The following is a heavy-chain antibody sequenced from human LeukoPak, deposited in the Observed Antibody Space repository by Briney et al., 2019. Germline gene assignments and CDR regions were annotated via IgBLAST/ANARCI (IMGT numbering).Heavy chain of an antibody. CDR2: IYSGGST. V-gene: IGHV3-53*01. CDR1: GFTVSSNY. J-gene: IGHJ3*02. Sequence: GGSLRLSCAASGFTVSSNYMSWVRQAPGKGLEWVSVIYSGGSTYYADSVKGRFTISRDNSKNTLYLQMNSLRAEDTAVYNCARDHKDDAFDIWGQGTMVTVSS. CDR3: ARDHKDDAFDI.